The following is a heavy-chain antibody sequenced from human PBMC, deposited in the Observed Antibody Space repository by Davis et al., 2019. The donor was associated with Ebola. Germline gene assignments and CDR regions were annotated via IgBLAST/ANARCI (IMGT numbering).Heavy chain of an antibody. J-gene: IGHJ6*02. CDR1: GGTFSSYA. Sequence: SVKVSCKASGGTFSSYAISWVRQAPGQGLQWMGGIIPIFGTANYAQKFQGRVTITADESTSTAYMELSSLRSEDTAVYYCARDLLPYSSSWYSNYYYGMDVWGQGTTVTVSS. V-gene: IGHV1-69*13. CDR2: IIPIFGTA. D-gene: IGHD6-13*01. CDR3: ARDLLPYSSSWYSNYYYGMDV.